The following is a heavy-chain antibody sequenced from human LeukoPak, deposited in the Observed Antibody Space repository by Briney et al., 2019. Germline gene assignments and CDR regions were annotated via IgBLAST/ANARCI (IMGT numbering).Heavy chain of an antibody. J-gene: IGHJ4*02. CDR3: AKGRFGEFSKSLDY. CDR2: ISGDGDST. D-gene: IGHD3-10*01. CDR1: GFTFDDYA. V-gene: IGHV3-43*02. Sequence: GGSLRLSCAASGFTFDDYAMHWVRQAPGKGLEWVSLISGDGDSTYSADSVKGRFTISRENSKNSLYLQMNSLRTEDTALYYCAKGRFGEFSKSLDYWGQGTLVIVSS.